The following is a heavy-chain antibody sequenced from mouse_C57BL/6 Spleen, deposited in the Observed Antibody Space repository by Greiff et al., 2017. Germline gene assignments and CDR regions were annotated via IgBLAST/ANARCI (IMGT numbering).Heavy chain of an antibody. J-gene: IGHJ3*01. V-gene: IGHV1-20*01. Sequence: EVKLQESGPELVKPGDSVKISCKASGYSFTGYFMNWVMQSHGKSLEWIGRINPYNGDTFYNQKFKGKATLTVDKSSSTAHMELRSLTSEDSAVYYCARGVYYSNSSWFAYWGQGTLVTVSA. CDR3: ARGVYYSNSSWFAY. D-gene: IGHD2-5*01. CDR1: GYSFTGYF. CDR2: INPYNGDT.